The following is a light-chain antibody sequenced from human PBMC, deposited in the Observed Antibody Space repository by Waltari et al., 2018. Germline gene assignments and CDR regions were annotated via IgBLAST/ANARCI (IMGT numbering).Light chain of an antibody. CDR1: QSVSSYY. V-gene: IGKV3-20*01. Sequence: EIVLTQSPGTLSLSPGERATLSCRASQSVSSYYLAWYQQRPGQAPRPLIYGASSRATGIPDRFSGSGSGTEYTLTISRLEPEDFAVYYCQQYDSPPTWTFGQGTKVEIK. J-gene: IGKJ1*01. CDR3: QQYDSPPTWT. CDR2: GAS.